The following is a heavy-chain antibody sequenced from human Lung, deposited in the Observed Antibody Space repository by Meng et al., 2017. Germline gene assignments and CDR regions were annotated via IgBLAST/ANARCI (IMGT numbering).Heavy chain of an antibody. D-gene: IGHD1-1*01. CDR1: GFTFTDHW. V-gene: IGHV3-74*01. Sequence: EVRLVESGGCLVPPGGSLRLSCAASGFTFTDHWMHWVRQGPGKGLVWVSRITRDGTKPTYADSVKGRFTISRDNAKNTLYLQMNNLRAEDTAFYYCTNDRLNHWGQGALVTVSS. CDR3: TNDRLNH. CDR2: ITRDGTKP. J-gene: IGHJ1*01.